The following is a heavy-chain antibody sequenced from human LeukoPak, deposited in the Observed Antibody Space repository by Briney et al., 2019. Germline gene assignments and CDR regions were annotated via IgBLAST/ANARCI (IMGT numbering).Heavy chain of an antibody. V-gene: IGHV3-23*01. D-gene: IGHD2-2*03. CDR3: AKGGFGYCSSTSCYVDY. CDR1: GFTFSSYA. J-gene: IGHJ4*02. Sequence: GGSLRLSCAASGFTFSSYAMSWVRQAPGKGLEWVSAISGSGGSTYYADSVKGRFTISRDNSKNTLYLQMNSLRAEDTAAYYCAKGGFGYCSSTSCYVDYWGQGTLVTVSS. CDR2: ISGSGGST.